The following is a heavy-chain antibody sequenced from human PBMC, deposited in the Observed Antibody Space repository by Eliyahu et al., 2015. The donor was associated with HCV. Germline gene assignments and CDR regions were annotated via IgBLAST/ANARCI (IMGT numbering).Heavy chain of an antibody. CDR1: GFTFDDYA. CDR3: ARAFRYDRSGYYFPCGY. Sequence: EVQLVESGGGVVQAGGSLRLSCAASGFTFDDYAMHWVRRAPGKGLEGVSLISADGGGTYYADSVKGRFTISRDNSRNSLYLQMNTLRIEDTALYYCARAFRYDRSGYYFPCGYWGQGTLVTVSS. D-gene: IGHD3-22*01. CDR2: ISADGGGT. V-gene: IGHV3-43*02. J-gene: IGHJ4*02.